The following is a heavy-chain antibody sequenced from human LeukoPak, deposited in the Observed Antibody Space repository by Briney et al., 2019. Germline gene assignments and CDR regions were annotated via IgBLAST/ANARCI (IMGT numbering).Heavy chain of an antibody. CDR1: GFTFSSYS. CDR3: AREIGVMRPDAFDI. D-gene: IGHD3-16*01. CDR2: IWYDGSNK. Sequence: PGGSLRLSCAASGFTFSSYSMNWVRQAPGKGLEWVAVIWYDGSNKYYADSVKGRFTISRDNSKNTLYLQMNSLRAEDTAVYYCAREIGVMRPDAFDIWGQGTMVTVSS. J-gene: IGHJ3*02. V-gene: IGHV3-33*08.